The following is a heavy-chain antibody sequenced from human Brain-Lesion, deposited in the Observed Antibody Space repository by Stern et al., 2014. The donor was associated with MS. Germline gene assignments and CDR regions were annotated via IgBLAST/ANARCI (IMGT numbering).Heavy chain of an antibody. V-gene: IGHV2-26*01. D-gene: IGHD2-15*01. Sequence: ESGPVLVKPTETLTLTCSVSGFSLSNAAMGVSWIRQPPGKPLDGLAPIFSTGETAYSTSLKSRLTISKDTSRSQVVLTMTNMDPVDTATYYCARMREYCSGGICFAGYYDSWGQGTLVTVSS. CDR1: GFSLSNAAMG. CDR2: IFSTGET. J-gene: IGHJ4*02. CDR3: ARMREYCSGGICFAGYYDS.